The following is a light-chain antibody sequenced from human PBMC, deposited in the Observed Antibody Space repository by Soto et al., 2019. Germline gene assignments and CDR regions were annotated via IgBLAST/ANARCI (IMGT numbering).Light chain of an antibody. CDR2: ANI. Sequence: QSVLTQPPSVSGAPGQRVTISCTGSSSNIRAGYDVHWYQQLPGTAPKLLIYANINRPAGVPDRFSGSKSGTSASLAITGLQAEDEADYYCQSYDSSPSGYVFGTGTKVTVL. CDR1: SSNIRAGYD. J-gene: IGLJ1*01. V-gene: IGLV1-40*01. CDR3: QSYDSSPSGYV.